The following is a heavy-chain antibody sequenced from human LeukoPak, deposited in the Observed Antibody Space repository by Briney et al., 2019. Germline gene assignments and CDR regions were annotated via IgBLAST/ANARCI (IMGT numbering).Heavy chain of an antibody. V-gene: IGHV4-59*01. D-gene: IGHD2/OR15-2a*01. CDR1: GGSITSYY. CDR3: ARGFTLFDP. CDR2: IYYSGSA. J-gene: IGHJ5*02. Sequence: SETLSLTCTVSGGSITSYYWSWIRQPPEKGLEWIGYIYYSGSANYNPSLTSRVTISVDTSKNQFSLKLSSVTAADTAVYYCARGFTLFDPWGQGALVTVSS.